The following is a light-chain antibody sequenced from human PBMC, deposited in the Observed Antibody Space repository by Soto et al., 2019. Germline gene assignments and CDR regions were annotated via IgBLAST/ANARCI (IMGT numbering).Light chain of an antibody. CDR1: QSVSSY. CDR2: DAS. Sequence: EIVLTQSPATLSLSPGERATLSCRASQSVSSYLAWYQQKPGQAPRLLIYDASNRATGIAARFSGSGSGTDFTLIISSLEPEDLADYYCQQRSNWPLTFGEGTKVEIK. J-gene: IGKJ4*02. CDR3: QQRSNWPLT. V-gene: IGKV3-11*01.